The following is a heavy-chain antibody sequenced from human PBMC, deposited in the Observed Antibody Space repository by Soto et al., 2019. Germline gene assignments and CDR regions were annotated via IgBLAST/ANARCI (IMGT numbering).Heavy chain of an antibody. Sequence: ASVKVSCKASGYTFTSYAIHWVRQAPGQRLEWMGWINPGNDKTAYSQKFQGRVTITRDTSATIVYMELNSLKTEDTAVYYCVRIKLGSVKTFDYWGQGTLVTVSS. V-gene: IGHV1-3*01. D-gene: IGHD6-13*01. CDR3: VRIKLGSVKTFDY. CDR1: GYTFTSYA. J-gene: IGHJ4*02. CDR2: INPGNDKT.